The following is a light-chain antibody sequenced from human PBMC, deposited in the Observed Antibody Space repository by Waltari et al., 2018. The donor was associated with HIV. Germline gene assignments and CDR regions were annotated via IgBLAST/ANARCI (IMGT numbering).Light chain of an antibody. CDR2: GAY. V-gene: IGKV1-NL1*01. CDR1: QDIGNS. J-gene: IGKJ4*01. Sequence: DIQMTQLPSSLSASVGDIVTISGRATQDIGNSVSWYQQRPGKVPKLLVYGAYIRQRGVASTITGSGSGTEFSLSSSSLQAEDFATYFCHQYFSDPFTFGGGTKVEI. CDR3: HQYFSDPFT.